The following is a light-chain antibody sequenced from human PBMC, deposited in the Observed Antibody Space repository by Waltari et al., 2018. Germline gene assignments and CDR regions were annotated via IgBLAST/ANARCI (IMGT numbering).Light chain of an antibody. CDR3: QQRSNWWT. CDR1: QSASSY. CDR2: DAS. Sequence: EIVLTQSPATLSLSPGERAPLPCRASQSASSYLAGYKQKPGQAPRLLIYDASNRATGIPARFSGSGSGTDFTLTISSLEPEDFAVYYCQQRSNWWTFGQGTKVEIK. J-gene: IGKJ1*01. V-gene: IGKV3-11*01.